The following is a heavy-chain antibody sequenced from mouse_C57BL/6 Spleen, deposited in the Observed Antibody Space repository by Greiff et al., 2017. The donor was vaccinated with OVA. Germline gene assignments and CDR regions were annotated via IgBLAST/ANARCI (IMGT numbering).Heavy chain of an antibody. CDR3: ARVYYGSGGYFDY. D-gene: IGHD1-1*01. V-gene: IGHV1-63*01. CDR1: GYTFTNYW. J-gene: IGHJ2*01. Sequence: QVQLQQSGAELVRPGTSVKMSCKPSGYTFTNYWIGWAKQRPGHGLEWIGDIYPGGGYTNYNEKFKGKATLTTDKSSSTAYVQFSSLTSEDSAIYYCARVYYGSGGYFDYWGQGTTLTVSS. CDR2: IYPGGGYT.